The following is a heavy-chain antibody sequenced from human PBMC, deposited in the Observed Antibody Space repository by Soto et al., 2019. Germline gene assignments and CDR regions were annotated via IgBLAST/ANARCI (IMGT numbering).Heavy chain of an antibody. CDR3: AKGGGRYCTNGVCHSGRFYYYYYMDV. CDR2: ISGSGGST. Sequence: GGSLRLSCAASGFTFSSYAMSWVRQAPGKGLEWVSAISGSGGSTYYADSVKGRFTISRDNSKNTVYLQMNSLRAEDTAVYYCAKGGGRYCTNGVCHSGRFYYYYYMDVWDKGTTVTVSS. CDR1: GFTFSSYA. J-gene: IGHJ6*03. V-gene: IGHV3-23*01. D-gene: IGHD2-8*01.